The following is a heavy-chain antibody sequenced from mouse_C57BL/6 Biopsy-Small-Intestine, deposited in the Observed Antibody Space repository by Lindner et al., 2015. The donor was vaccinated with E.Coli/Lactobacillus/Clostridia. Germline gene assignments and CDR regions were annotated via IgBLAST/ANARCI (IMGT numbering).Heavy chain of an antibody. CDR2: IYPGDGET. CDR3: VRREVYYFDY. CDR1: GYAFSSYW. V-gene: IGHV1-80*01. Sequence: VQLQESGTELVKPGASVKISCKASGYAFSSYWMNWVKQRPGKGLEWIGQIYPGDGETNYNGKFKGKATLTADKSSSTANIQLSSLTFEDSAVYYCVRREVYYFDYWGQGTTLTVSS. J-gene: IGHJ2*01.